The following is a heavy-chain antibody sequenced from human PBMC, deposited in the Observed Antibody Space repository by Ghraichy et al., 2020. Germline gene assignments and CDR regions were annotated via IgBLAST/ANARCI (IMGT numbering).Heavy chain of an antibody. Sequence: GGSLRLSCTASGFTFGDYAMSWFRQAPGKGLEWVGFIRSKAYGGTTEYAASVKGRFTISRDDSKSIAYLQMNSLKTEDTAVYYCTRAPSTLRDAFDIWGQGTMVTVSS. V-gene: IGHV3-49*03. D-gene: IGHD4-17*01. CDR3: TRAPSTLRDAFDI. J-gene: IGHJ3*02. CDR1: GFTFGDYA. CDR2: IRSKAYGGTT.